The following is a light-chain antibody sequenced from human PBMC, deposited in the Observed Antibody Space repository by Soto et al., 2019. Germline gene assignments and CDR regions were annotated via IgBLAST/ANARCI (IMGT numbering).Light chain of an antibody. CDR2: DPS. CDR3: QQQSNWPRT. J-gene: IGKJ5*01. Sequence: EIVLTPSQATLSLSPAQRAALSWRASQSVSSYLAWYQQTPGQAPRLLIYDPSNRATGIPARFGGGGSGTYFTLTISILGPEVFAVYCQQQQSNWPRTFGQGTRLEIK. V-gene: IGKV3-11*01. CDR1: QSVSSY.